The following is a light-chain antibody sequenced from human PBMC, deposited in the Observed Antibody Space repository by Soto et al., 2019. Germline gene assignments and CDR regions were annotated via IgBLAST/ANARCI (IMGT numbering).Light chain of an antibody. V-gene: IGKV3D-15*01. CDR2: GAS. J-gene: IGKJ1*01. CDR3: QQYNNWPRT. CDR1: HSVDSN. Sequence: EIVMTQSPGTLSVSTGQGATLSCRASHSVDSNLAWYQQRPGQAPRLLIFGASTRPTGIPDRFSGRGSGTEFTLTISSLQPEDIAAYYCQQYNNWPRTFGQGTKVEVK.